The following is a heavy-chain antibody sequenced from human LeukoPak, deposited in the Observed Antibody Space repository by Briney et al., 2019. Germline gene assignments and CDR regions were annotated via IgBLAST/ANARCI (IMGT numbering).Heavy chain of an antibody. CDR3: ARDPSGSYYAPDEGPFDY. CDR2: MSATGSDI. CDR1: GFTFRSYG. J-gene: IGHJ4*02. Sequence: AGGSLRLSCAASGFTFRSYGMSWVRQAPGKGLQWVSTMSATGSDIHHADSVKGRFTISRDNSKNTLYLQMNSLRAEDTAVYYCARDPSGSYYAPDEGPFDYWGQGTLVTVSS. V-gene: IGHV3-23*01. D-gene: IGHD1-26*01.